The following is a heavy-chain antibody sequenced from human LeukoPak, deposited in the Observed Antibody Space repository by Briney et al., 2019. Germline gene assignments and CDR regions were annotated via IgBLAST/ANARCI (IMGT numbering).Heavy chain of an antibody. D-gene: IGHD1-26*01. J-gene: IGHJ4*02. CDR1: GFTFSGSA. V-gene: IGHV3-73*01. CDR3: TSTYSGSSY. CDR2: IRTKANKYAT. Sequence: PGGSLRLSCTASGFTFSGSAMHWVRQASGRGLEWVGRIRTKANKYATVYAASVKGRFTISRDDSKNTAYLQMNSLKTEDTAVYYCTSTYSGSSYWGQGTLVSVSS.